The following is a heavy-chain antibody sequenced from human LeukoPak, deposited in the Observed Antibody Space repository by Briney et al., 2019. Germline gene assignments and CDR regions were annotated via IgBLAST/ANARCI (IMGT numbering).Heavy chain of an antibody. J-gene: IGHJ3*02. CDR3: ARVSVVMAFDI. V-gene: IGHV1-18*04. CDR2: ISAYNGNT. CDR1: GYTFTGYY. Sequence: ASVKVSCKASGYTFTGYYMHWVRQAPGQGLEWMGWISAYNGNTNYAQKLQGRVTMTTDTSTSTAYMEPRSLRSDDTAVYYCARVSVVMAFDIWGQGTMVTVSS. D-gene: IGHD3-22*01.